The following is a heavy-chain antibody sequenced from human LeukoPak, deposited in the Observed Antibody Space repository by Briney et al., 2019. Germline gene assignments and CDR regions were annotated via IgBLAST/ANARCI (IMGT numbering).Heavy chain of an antibody. CDR3: ARVLTWIQLWSQPFDI. Sequence: ASVKVSCKASGGTFSSYAISWVRQAPGQGLEWMGGIIPIFGTANYAQKFQGRVTITTDESTSTAYMELSSLRSEDTAVYYCARVLTWIQLWSQPFDIWGQGTMVTVSS. V-gene: IGHV1-69*05. J-gene: IGHJ3*02. CDR1: GGTFSSYA. D-gene: IGHD5-18*01. CDR2: IIPIFGTA.